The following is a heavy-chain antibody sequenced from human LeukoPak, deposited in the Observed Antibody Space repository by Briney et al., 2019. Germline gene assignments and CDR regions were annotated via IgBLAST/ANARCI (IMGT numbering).Heavy chain of an antibody. J-gene: IGHJ4*02. CDR2: ISSSSSTI. V-gene: IGHV3-48*04. Sequence: PGGSLRLSCAASGFTFSSYSMKSVRQAPGKGLEWVSDISSSSSTIYYADSVKGRFTISRDNAKNSLYVQMNSLRAEDTAVYYCARGLARVYYYDDSPLGYWGQGTLVTVSS. CDR1: GFTFSSYS. CDR3: ARGLARVYYYDDSPLGY. D-gene: IGHD3-22*01.